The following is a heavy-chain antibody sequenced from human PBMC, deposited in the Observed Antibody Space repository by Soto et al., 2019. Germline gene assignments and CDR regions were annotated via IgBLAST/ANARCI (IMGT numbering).Heavy chain of an antibody. V-gene: IGHV3-15*07. D-gene: IGHD2-15*01. CDR1: GLTFSNAW. CDR2: IKSKTDGGTT. CDR3: TTGGPRYCSGGSCSLY. J-gene: IGHJ4*02. Sequence: GGSTRLSCAASGLTFSNAWMNWVRQAPGKGLEWVGRIKSKTDGGTTDYAAPVKGRFTISRDDSKNTLYLQMNSLKTEDTAVYYCTTGGPRYCSGGSCSLYWGQGTLVTVSS.